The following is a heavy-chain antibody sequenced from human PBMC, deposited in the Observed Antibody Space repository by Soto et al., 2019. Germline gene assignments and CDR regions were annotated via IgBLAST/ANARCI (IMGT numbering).Heavy chain of an antibody. CDR1: GGSFSCYY. V-gene: IGHV4-34*01. CDR3: ARVLLWFGEFRGHGMDV. D-gene: IGHD3-10*01. Sequence: PSETLSLTCAVYGGSFSCYYWSWIRQPPGKGLEWIGEINHSGSTNYNPSLKSRVTISVDTSKNQFSLKLSSVTAADTAVYYCARVLLWFGEFRGHGMDVWGQGTTVTVSS. J-gene: IGHJ6*02. CDR2: INHSGST.